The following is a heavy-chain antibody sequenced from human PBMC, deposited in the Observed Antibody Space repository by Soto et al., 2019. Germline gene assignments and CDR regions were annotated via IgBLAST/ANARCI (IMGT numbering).Heavy chain of an antibody. D-gene: IGHD6-6*01. CDR2: IYYSGST. J-gene: IGHJ4*02. CDR3: ARVWDSSSSVDY. V-gene: IGHV4-30-4*01. CDR1: GGSISSGDYY. Sequence: PSETLSLTCTVSGGSISSGDYYWRWIRQPPGKCLEWIGYIYYSGSTYYTPSLKSRVTIXXXTXXXXXSLXLXXVTXADTAVYYCARVWDSSSSVDYWGQGTLVTVSS.